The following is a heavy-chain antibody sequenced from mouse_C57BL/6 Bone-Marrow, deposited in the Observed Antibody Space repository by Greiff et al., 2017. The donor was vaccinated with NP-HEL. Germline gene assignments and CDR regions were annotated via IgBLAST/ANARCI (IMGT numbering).Heavy chain of an antibody. CDR1: GFTFSDYY. D-gene: IGHD1-1*02. CDR2: INYDGSST. CDR3: ARDLWYFDY. Sequence: EVQVVESEGGLVQPGSSMKLSCTASGFTFSDYYMAWVRQVPEKGLEWVANINYDGSSTYYLDSLKSRFIISRDNAKNILYLQMSSLKSEDTATYYCARDLWYFDYWGQGTTLTVSS. J-gene: IGHJ2*01. V-gene: IGHV5-16*01.